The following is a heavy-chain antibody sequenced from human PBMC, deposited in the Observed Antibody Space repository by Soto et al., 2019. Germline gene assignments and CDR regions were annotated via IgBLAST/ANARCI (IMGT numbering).Heavy chain of an antibody. CDR3: AKVGPYDSGSYMFRYNWFGP. V-gene: IGHV4-59*01. CDR1: GGSISSYY. J-gene: IGHJ5*02. Sequence: SETLSLTCTVSGGSISSYYWSWIRQPPGKGLECIGYINYSGSTNYNPSLKSRVTISVDTSKNQFSLKLSSVTAADTAVYYCAKVGPYDSGSYMFRYNWFGPWGPGTLVTVSS. D-gene: IGHD3-10*01. CDR2: INYSGST.